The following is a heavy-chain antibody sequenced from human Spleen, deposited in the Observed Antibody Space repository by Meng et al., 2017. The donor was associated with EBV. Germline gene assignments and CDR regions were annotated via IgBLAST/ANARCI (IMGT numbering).Heavy chain of an antibody. J-gene: IGHJ4*02. D-gene: IGHD6-19*01. CDR2: ISSNSGGT. CDR3: AREIGAGSGWHFFDY. Sequence: QVRLVQAGAEVKKPGASVKVSCKASGYTFTRYHMHWVRQAPGQGLEWMGRISSNSGGTNYAQKFQGRVTLTRDTSINTAYMELSRLRSDDTAVYYCAREIGAGSGWHFFDYWGQGTLVTVSS. CDR1: GYTFTRYH. V-gene: IGHV1-2*06.